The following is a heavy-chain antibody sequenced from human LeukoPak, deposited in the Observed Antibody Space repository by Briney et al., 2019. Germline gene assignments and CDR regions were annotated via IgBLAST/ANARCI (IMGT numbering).Heavy chain of an antibody. J-gene: IGHJ4*02. CDR3: AKGRYSSAWYYFDY. D-gene: IGHD6-19*01. Sequence: GGSLRLSCAASGFTFRTYWMSWVRQAPGKGLEWVANIKQDGSEKYYVDSVKGRFTISRDNAKNSLYLQMNSLRAEDTAIYYCAKGRYSSAWYYFDYWGQGTLVTVSS. CDR1: GFTFRTYW. V-gene: IGHV3-7*05. CDR2: IKQDGSEK.